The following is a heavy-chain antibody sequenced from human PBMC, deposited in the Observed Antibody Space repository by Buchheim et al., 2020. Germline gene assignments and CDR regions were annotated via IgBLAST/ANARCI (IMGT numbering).Heavy chain of an antibody. J-gene: IGHJ6*02. CDR1: GGSISSSSYY. CDR2: IYYSGST. CDR3: ARGSGTMVRGHYYGMDV. D-gene: IGHD3-10*01. Sequence: QLQLQESGPGLVKPSETLSLTCTVSGGSISSSSYYWGWIRQPPGKGLEWIGSIYYSGSTYYNPSLKSRVTISVDTSKNQFSLKLSSVTGADTAVYYCARGSGTMVRGHYYGMDVWGQGTT. V-gene: IGHV4-39*07.